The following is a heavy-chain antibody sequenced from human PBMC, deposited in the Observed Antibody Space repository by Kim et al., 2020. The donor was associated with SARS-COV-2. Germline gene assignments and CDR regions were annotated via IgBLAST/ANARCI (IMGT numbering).Heavy chain of an antibody. CDR2: ISHSSSST. J-gene: IGHJ6*02. CDR1: EFTFSDYY. V-gene: IGHV3-11*06. Sequence: GGSLRLSCAASEFTFSDYYMSWIRQAPGKGLEWVSYISHSSSSTYYADSVKGRFTISRDNAKKSLYLQMNSLRAEDTAVYYCVRGQKYSYGYYSYYGMEVWGQGTTVTVSS. D-gene: IGHD5-18*01. CDR3: VRGQKYSYGYYSYYGMEV.